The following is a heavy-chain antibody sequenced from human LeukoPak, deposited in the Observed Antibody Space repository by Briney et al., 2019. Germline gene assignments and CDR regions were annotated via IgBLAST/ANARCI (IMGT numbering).Heavy chain of an antibody. CDR3: ARAPMIRGIIISIDY. J-gene: IGHJ4*02. CDR1: GDSSSSGDYY. D-gene: IGHD3-10*01. Sequence: SQTRSLTCTISGDSSSSGDYYWNWIRQPPGKGLEWIGHIYYRGSTYYNPSLERRVTISVDTSKNQFSLKLNSVTAAGTAVYYCARAPMIRGIIISIDYWGQGTLVTVSS. CDR2: IYYRGST. V-gene: IGHV4-30-4*01.